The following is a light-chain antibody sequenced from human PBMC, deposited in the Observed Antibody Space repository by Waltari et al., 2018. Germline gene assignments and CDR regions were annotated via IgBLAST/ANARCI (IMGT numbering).Light chain of an antibody. Sequence: QSVLTQPPSASGTPGQTVTISCSGTNSNIGRNSVFWYQQHPGTAPKLLIYRSNQRPSGVPARFSGSKSGTSASLAIRGLRSEDEADYYCAAWDDSLSVSYVFGSGTKVTV. V-gene: IGLV1-47*01. CDR1: NSNIGRNS. CDR2: RSN. CDR3: AAWDDSLSVSYV. J-gene: IGLJ1*01.